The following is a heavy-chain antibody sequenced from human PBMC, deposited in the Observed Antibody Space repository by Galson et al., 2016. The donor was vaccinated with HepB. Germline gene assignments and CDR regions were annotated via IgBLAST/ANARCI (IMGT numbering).Heavy chain of an antibody. J-gene: IGHJ4*02. CDR2: LGSGT. D-gene: IGHD1-26*01. Sequence: SLRLSCAASGFTFSKYAMTWVRQAPGKGLEWVSSLGSGTYYADSVKGRFTISRDNSKNTLYLQMNSLRAEDTALYYCAKDPTIVGPTAEGYWGQGTLVTVSS. V-gene: IGHV3-23*01. CDR1: GFTFSKYA. CDR3: AKDPTIVGPTAEGY.